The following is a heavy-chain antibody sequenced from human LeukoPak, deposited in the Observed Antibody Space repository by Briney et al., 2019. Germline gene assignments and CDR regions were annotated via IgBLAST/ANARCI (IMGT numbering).Heavy chain of an antibody. CDR1: YGSISSGY. Sequence: SETLSLTCTISYGSISSGYWSWIRQPAGKGLEWIGRIYTSGSTNYNPSLKSRVTMSVDTSKNQFSLKLSSVTAADTAVYYCAQLGWFGEPSTDDYWGQGTLVTVSS. V-gene: IGHV4-4*07. CDR2: IYTSGST. J-gene: IGHJ4*02. D-gene: IGHD3-10*01. CDR3: AQLGWFGEPSTDDY.